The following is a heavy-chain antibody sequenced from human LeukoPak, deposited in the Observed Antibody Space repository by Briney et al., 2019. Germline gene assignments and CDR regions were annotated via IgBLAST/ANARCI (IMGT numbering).Heavy chain of an antibody. D-gene: IGHD5-12*01. CDR1: GFTFGDYA. CDR2: IRSKAYGGTT. V-gene: IGHV3-49*03. J-gene: IGHJ4*02. CDR3: TRDGRGYSGYERGY. Sequence: GGSLRLSCTASGFTFGDYAMSWFRQAPGKGLEWVGFIRSKAYGGTTEYAASVKGRFTISRDDSKSIAYLQMNSLKTEDTAVYYCTRDGRGYSGYERGYWGQGTLVTVSS.